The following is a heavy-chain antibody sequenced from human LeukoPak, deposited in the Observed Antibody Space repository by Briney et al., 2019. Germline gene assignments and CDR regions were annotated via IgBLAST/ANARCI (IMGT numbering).Heavy chain of an antibody. D-gene: IGHD3-10*01. J-gene: IGHJ6*03. CDR3: STYYYGSGSSHYYYMDV. CDR2: ISSSSSYI. CDR1: GFTFSSYS. V-gene: IGHV3-21*01. Sequence: GGSLRLSCAASGFTFSSYSMNWVRQAPGKGLEWVSFISSSSSYIYYADSVKGRFTISRDNAKNSLYLQLNSLRAEDTAVYYCSTYYYGSGSSHYYYMDVWGKGTTVTVSS.